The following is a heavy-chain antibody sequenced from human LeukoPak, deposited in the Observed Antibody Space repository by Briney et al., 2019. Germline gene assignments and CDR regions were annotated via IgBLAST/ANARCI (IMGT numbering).Heavy chain of an antibody. J-gene: IGHJ4*02. CDR1: GFTFSSYG. Sequence: GGSLRLSCAASGFTFSSYGMSWVRQAPGKGLEWVSAISGSGGSTYYADSVKGRFTISRDNSKNTLYLQMNSLRAEDTGLYYCARRPYYDDSLDYWGQGTLVTVSS. D-gene: IGHD3-22*01. CDR3: ARRPYYDDSLDY. V-gene: IGHV3-23*01. CDR2: ISGSGGST.